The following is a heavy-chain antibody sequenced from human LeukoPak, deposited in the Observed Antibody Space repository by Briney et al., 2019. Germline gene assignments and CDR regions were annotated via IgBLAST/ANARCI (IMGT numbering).Heavy chain of an antibody. CDR2: NNPNSGGT. CDR1: GYTFTGYY. V-gene: IGHV1-2*02. J-gene: IGHJ5*02. D-gene: IGHD6-13*01. Sequence: GASVKVSCKASGYTFTGYYMHWVRQAPGQGLEWMGWNNPNSGGTNYAQKFQGRVTMTRDTSISTAYMELSRLRSDDTAVYYCARTTAAGTGNWFDPWGQGTLVTVSS. CDR3: ARTTAAGTGNWFDP.